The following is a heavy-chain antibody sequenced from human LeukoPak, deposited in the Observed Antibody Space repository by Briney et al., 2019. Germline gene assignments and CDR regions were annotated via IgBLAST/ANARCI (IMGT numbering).Heavy chain of an antibody. V-gene: IGHV3-23*01. CDR2: ISGSGGST. CDR1: GFTFSSYA. D-gene: IGHD3-10*01. J-gene: IGHJ4*02. CDR3: AKDHMVRGVIMTHFDY. Sequence: GGSLRLSCAASGFTFSSYAMSWVRQAPGKGLEWVSAISGSGGSTYYADSVKGRLTISRDNSKNTLYLQMNSLRAEDTAVYYCAKDHMVRGVIMTHFDYWGQGTLVTVSS.